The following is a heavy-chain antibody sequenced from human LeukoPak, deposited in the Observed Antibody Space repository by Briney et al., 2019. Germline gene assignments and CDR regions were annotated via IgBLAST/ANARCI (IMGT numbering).Heavy chain of an antibody. D-gene: IGHD2-21*02. CDR1: RFTFSSYG. V-gene: IGHV3-48*01. CDR2: ISDSTSSK. CDR3: AKGPHCGGDCYLDY. Sequence: GGSLRLSCAASRFTFSSYGVNWVRQAPGKGLEWVSYISDSTSSKYYADSVKGRFTISRDNSKNTLYLQMNSLRAEDTAVYYCAKGPHCGGDCYLDYWGQGTLVTVSS. J-gene: IGHJ4*02.